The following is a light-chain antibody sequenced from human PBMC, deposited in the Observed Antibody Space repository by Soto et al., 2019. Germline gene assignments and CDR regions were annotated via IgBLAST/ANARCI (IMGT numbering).Light chain of an antibody. J-gene: IGKJ4*01. V-gene: IGKV3-11*01. CDR1: QSVKRR. CDR2: DAS. CDR3: HQRDDWPLT. Sequence: EIVLTQSPATLSLSPGEGATLSCRASQSVKRRLGWYQQKPGQAPTLLIYDASNRATGIPARFSGSGSDTDFTLTISSLEPEDFAIYYCHQRDDWPLTFGGGTRVEIK.